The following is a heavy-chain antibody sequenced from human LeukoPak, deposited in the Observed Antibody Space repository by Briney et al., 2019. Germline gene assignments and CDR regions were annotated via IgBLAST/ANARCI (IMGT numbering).Heavy chain of an antibody. Sequence: PGGSLRLSCAASGFTFSSYGMHWVRQAPGKGLEWVALIRYDGSKKYYADSVKGRFTISRDNAKNSLYLQMNSLRAEDTAVYYCARGYSYAQDYWGQGTLVTVSS. J-gene: IGHJ4*02. CDR3: ARGYSYAQDY. V-gene: IGHV3-30*02. CDR1: GFTFSSYG. D-gene: IGHD5-18*01. CDR2: IRYDGSKK.